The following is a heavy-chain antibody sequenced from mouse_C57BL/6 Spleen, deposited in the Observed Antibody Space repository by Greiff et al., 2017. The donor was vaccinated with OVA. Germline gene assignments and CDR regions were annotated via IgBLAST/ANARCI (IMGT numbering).Heavy chain of an antibody. CDR2: IPPNSGST. CDR3: ARDTTVVATNYFDY. Sequence: VQLQQPGAELVKPGASVKLSCKASGYTFTSYWMHWVKQRPGQGLEWIGMIPPNSGSTNYNEKFKSKATLTVDKSSSTAYMQLSSLTSEDSAVYYCARDTTVVATNYFDYWGQGTTLTVSS. J-gene: IGHJ2*01. CDR1: GYTFTSYW. D-gene: IGHD1-1*01. V-gene: IGHV1-64*01.